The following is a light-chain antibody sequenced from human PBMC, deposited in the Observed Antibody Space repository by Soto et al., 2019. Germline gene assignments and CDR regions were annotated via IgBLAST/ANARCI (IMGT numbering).Light chain of an antibody. J-gene: IGLJ1*01. CDR2: DVS. CDR1: NSDVGGYNY. V-gene: IGLV2-11*01. Sequence: QSALTQPRSVSGSPGQSVTISCTGTNSDVGGYNYVSWYQQHPGKAPKLMIYDVSKRPSGVPDRFSGSKSGNTASLTISGPQAEDEADYYCCSFAGSHPDGLGTGTKLTVL. CDR3: CSFAGSHPDG.